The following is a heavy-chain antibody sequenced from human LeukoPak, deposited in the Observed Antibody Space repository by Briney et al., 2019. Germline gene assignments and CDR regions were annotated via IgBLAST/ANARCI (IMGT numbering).Heavy chain of an antibody. CDR3: ARGGAWFGEPRLYYFDY. Sequence: NPSETLSLTCSVSGGSINGGSYYWSWIRQPAGKPLEWIGHIFTTGSTSYNPSLRTRVTISEDSSKDQFSLNLKSVTAADTAVYYCARGGAWFGEPRLYYFDYWGQGTLVTVSS. CDR1: GGSINGGSYY. CDR2: IFTTGST. J-gene: IGHJ4*02. V-gene: IGHV4-61*09. D-gene: IGHD3-10*01.